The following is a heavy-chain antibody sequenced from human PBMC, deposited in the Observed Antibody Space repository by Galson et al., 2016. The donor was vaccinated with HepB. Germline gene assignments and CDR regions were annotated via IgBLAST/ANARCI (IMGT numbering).Heavy chain of an antibody. J-gene: IGHJ3*02. CDR1: GASLNRNAYY. Sequence: ETLSLTCTVSGASLNRNAYYWDWIRQPPGKGLEWIGTIYYSWNTYYNPSLKSRVTISVDTSKNQFSLKLSSVTAADTAVYYCARHRTYGDSPAAFEIWGQGTMVTVSS. V-gene: IGHV4-39*01. D-gene: IGHD2-21*02. CDR2: IYYSWNT. CDR3: ARHRTYGDSPAAFEI.